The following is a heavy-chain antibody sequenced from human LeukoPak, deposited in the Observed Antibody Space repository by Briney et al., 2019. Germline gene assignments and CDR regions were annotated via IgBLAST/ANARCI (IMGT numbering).Heavy chain of an antibody. CDR1: GFTFSNFA. CDR2: ISGSGVNT. D-gene: IGHD4/OR15-4a*01. V-gene: IGHV3-23*01. CDR3: AKEDYGLSGYFDY. Sequence: GGSLRLSCAASGFTFSNFAMSWVRQAPGKGLEWVSHISGSGVNTYYADSVKGRFTISRDNSKNTLYLQMSSLRAEDTAVYCCAKEDYGLSGYFDYWGQGTLVTVSS. J-gene: IGHJ4*02.